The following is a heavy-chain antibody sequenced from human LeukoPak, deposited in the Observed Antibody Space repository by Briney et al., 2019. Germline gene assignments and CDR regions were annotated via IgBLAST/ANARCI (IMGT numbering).Heavy chain of an antibody. CDR3: ARQVYYHNRPAYNY. CDR1: DGSISGYH. Sequence: SETLSLTCTVSDGSISGYHWSWVRQPPGKGLEWIGYIYYTGTTNYNPSLERRVTMSVDTSKNQFSLKLTSVTAADTAVYYCARQVYYHNRPAYNYWGQGTLVTVSS. CDR2: IYYTGTT. V-gene: IGHV4-59*08. D-gene: IGHD1-14*01. J-gene: IGHJ4*02.